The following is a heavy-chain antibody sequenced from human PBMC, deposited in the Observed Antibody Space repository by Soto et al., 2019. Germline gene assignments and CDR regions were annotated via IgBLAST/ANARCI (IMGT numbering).Heavy chain of an antibody. CDR3: ATIYDSSGYYYGNNWFDP. J-gene: IGHJ5*02. CDR1: GGSISSGGYS. Sequence: SETLSLTCAVSGGSISSGGYSWSWIRQPPGKGLEWIGYIWHTGSTYYNPSLKSRITISVDTSKNQFSLKLSSVIAADTAVYFCATIYDSSGYYYGNNWFDPWGQGTLVTVSS. D-gene: IGHD3-22*01. V-gene: IGHV4-30-2*05. CDR2: IWHTGST.